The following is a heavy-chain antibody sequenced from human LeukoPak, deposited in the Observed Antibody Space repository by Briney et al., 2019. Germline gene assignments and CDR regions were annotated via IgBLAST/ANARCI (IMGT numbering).Heavy chain of an antibody. CDR2: ISYDGSNK. D-gene: IGHD4-23*01. J-gene: IGHJ4*02. V-gene: IGHV3-30-3*01. CDR1: GFTFSSYA. Sequence: PGGSLRLPCAASGFTFSSYAMHWVRQAPGKRLEWVAVISYDGSNKYYADSVKGRFTISRDNSKNTLYLQMNSLRAEDTAVYYCAREGGGFDYWGQGTLVTVSS. CDR3: AREGGGFDY.